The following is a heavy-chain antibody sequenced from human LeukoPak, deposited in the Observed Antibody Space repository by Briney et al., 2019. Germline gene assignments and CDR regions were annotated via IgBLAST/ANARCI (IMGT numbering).Heavy chain of an antibody. CDR1: GFPFSTYA. V-gene: IGHV3-23*01. Sequence: QPGGSLRLSCAASGFPFSTYAMSWVRQAPGKGLEWVSAISASGGSTYYADSVKGRFTISRDNSKNTLFLQMNSLRVEDTAVYYCAKETKTRGGPIDYWGQGTLVTVSS. CDR3: AKETKTRGGPIDY. D-gene: IGHD2-2*01. CDR2: ISASGGST. J-gene: IGHJ4*02.